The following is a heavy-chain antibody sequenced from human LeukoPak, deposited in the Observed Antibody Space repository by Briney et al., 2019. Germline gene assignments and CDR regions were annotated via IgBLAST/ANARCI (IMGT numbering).Heavy chain of an antibody. Sequence: GASVKVSCKASGYTFTSYDINWVRQATGQGLEWMGWMNPNSGNTGYAQKFQGRVTMTRNTSISTAYMELSSLRSEDTAVYYCARGSGPHYDFWSGYLAPYYYYGMDVWGQGTTVTVSS. J-gene: IGHJ6*02. V-gene: IGHV1-8*01. CDR3: ARGSGPHYDFWSGYLAPYYYYGMDV. D-gene: IGHD3-3*01. CDR1: GYTFTSYD. CDR2: MNPNSGNT.